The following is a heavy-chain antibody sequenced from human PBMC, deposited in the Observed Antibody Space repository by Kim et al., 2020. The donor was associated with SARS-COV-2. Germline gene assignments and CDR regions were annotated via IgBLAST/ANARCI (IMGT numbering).Heavy chain of an antibody. D-gene: IGHD3-3*01. CDR3: ARGVRSGYYFDY. J-gene: IGHJ4*02. V-gene: IGHV3-11*01. Sequence: YVADCVKGRITIARDDAKSSLYLEMDSLRAEDTAVYYCARGVRSGYYFDYWGQGTLVTVSS.